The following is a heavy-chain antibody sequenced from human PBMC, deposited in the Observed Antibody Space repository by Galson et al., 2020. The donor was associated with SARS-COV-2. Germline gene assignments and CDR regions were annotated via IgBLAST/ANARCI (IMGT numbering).Heavy chain of an antibody. CDR3: TRTLHADS. J-gene: IGHJ5*01. Sequence: PGGSLRLSCATSGFSFRDYAVTWVRQAPGKGLEWVGFIRDKAFGETTQYAASVKGRFSISRDDSKSIAYLQMNSLKTEDTALYYCTRTLHADSWGQGTLVTVSS. D-gene: IGHD4-4*01. CDR2: IRDKAFGETT. CDR1: GFSFRDYA. V-gene: IGHV3-49*04.